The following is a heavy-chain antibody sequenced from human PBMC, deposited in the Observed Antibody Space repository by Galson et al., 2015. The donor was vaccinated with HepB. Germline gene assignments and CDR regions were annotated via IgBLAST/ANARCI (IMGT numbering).Heavy chain of an antibody. CDR1: GGTFNGYT. J-gene: IGHJ4*02. CDR2: IIPIFRIA. V-gene: IGHV1-69*13. CDR3: IRHVEYYRPY. Sequence: SVKVSCKASGGTFNGYTISWVRQAPGQGLEWMGAIIPIFRIANYAQKFQGRVTITADASTNTAYMELSSLRSEDTAVYYCIRHVEYYRPYWGQGSLVTVSS. D-gene: IGHD2/OR15-2a*01.